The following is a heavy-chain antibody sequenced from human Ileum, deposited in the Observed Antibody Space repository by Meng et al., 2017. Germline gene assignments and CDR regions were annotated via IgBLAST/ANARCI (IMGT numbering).Heavy chain of an antibody. Sequence: VRRQEAAPGVVVPSGTLSRTGVVSGDSISSSNWCNWVRQPPGKGLEWIGEIFHTGSTNYNPSLKSRVTISADKSKNQFSLNLSSVTAADTAVYYCATNKNKKIDYWGQGTLVTVSS. D-gene: IGHD2/OR15-2a*01. J-gene: IGHJ4*02. V-gene: IGHV4-4*02. CDR2: IFHTGST. CDR1: GDSISSSNW. CDR3: ATNKNKKIDY.